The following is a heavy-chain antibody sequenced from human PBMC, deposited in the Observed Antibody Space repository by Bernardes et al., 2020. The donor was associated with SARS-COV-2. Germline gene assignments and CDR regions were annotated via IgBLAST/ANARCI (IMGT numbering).Heavy chain of an antibody. Sequence: ASVKVSCKASGYNFTSYGISWVRQAPGQGLEWMGWISAYNGNTNYAQKLQGRVTMTTDTSTSTAYMELRSLRSDDTAVYYCARGIVVVPAAIQNSYYYYGMDVWGQGTTVTVSS. CDR1: GYNFTSYG. V-gene: IGHV1-18*01. CDR3: ARGIVVVPAAIQNSYYYYGMDV. CDR2: ISAYNGNT. J-gene: IGHJ6*02. D-gene: IGHD2-2*01.